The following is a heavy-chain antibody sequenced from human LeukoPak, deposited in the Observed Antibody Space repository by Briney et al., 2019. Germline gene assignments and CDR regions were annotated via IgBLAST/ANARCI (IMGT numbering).Heavy chain of an antibody. D-gene: IGHD6-13*01. CDR1: GGTFSSYA. V-gene: IGHV1-69*06. CDR2: IIPIFGTA. Sequence: ASVKVSCKASGGTFSSYAISWVRQAPGQGLEWMEGIIPIFGTANYAQKFQGRVTITAAKSTSTAYMELSSLRSEDTAVYYRASRDSSWSFDYWGQGTLVTVSS. CDR3: ASRDSSWSFDY. J-gene: IGHJ4*02.